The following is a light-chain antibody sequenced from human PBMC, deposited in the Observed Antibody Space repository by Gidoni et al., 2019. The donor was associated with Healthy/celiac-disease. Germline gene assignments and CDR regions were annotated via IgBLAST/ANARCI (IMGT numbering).Light chain of an antibody. Sequence: QSVLTQPPSASGTPGQRVTISCSGSSSNIGSNTVNWYQQPPGTAPKLRIYSNNQRPSGVPDRFSGSKSGTSASLAISVLQSEDEADYYCAAWDDSLNGVVFGGGTKLTVL. CDR3: AAWDDSLNGVV. J-gene: IGLJ2*01. V-gene: IGLV1-44*01. CDR1: SSNIGSNT. CDR2: SNN.